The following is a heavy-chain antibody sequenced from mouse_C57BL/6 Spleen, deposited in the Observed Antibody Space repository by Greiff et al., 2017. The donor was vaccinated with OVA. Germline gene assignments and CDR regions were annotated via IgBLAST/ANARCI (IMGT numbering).Heavy chain of an antibody. V-gene: IGHV1-82*01. CDR2: IYPGDGDT. D-gene: IGHD1-1*01. CDR3: ARDYYGSSLYWYFDV. Sequence: QVQLQQSGPELVKPGASVKISCKASGYAFSSSWMNWVKQRPGKGLEWIGRIYPGDGDTNYNGKFKGKATLTVDKSSSTAYMQLSSLTSEDSAVYFCARDYYGSSLYWYFDVWGTGTTVTVSS. CDR1: GYAFSSSW. J-gene: IGHJ1*03.